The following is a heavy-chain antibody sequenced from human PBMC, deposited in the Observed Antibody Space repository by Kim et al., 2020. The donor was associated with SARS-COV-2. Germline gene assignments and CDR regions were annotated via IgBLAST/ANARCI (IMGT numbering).Heavy chain of an antibody. J-gene: IGHJ4*02. D-gene: IGHD3-22*01. CDR3: ARDNYYDSSGYSD. CDR1: GFTFSSYA. CDR2: ISYDGSNK. Sequence: GGSLRLSCAASGFTFSSYAMHWVRQAPGKGLEWVAVISYDGSNKYYADSVKGRFTISRDNSKNTLYLQMNSLRAEDTAVYYCARDNYYDSSGYSDWGQGT. V-gene: IGHV3-30-3*01.